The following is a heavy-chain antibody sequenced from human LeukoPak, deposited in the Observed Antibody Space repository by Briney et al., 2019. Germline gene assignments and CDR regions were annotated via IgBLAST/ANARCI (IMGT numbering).Heavy chain of an antibody. Sequence: GGSLRLSCAASGFTFSNYGMHWVRQAPGKGLEWVAVISYDGSNKYYADSVKGRFTISRDNSKNTLYLQMNSLRAEDTAVYYCAKDLTGQYYFDYWGQGTQVTVSS. V-gene: IGHV3-30*18. D-gene: IGHD3-9*01. CDR1: GFTFSNYG. J-gene: IGHJ4*02. CDR3: AKDLTGQYYFDY. CDR2: ISYDGSNK.